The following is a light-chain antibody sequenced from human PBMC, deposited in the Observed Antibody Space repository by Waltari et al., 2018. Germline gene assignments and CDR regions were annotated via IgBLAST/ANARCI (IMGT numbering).Light chain of an antibody. CDR1: QALFSTSNNNNY. Sequence: DIVMTQSPDSLAVSLGERATINCKSSQALFSTSNNNNYIAWYQQKPGHPPKLVIHWATTRESGVPDLFSGSGSGTDFTLTSSSLQAEDVAVYYCQQYYKSPLTFGQGTRLE. CDR3: QQYYKSPLT. V-gene: IGKV4-1*01. J-gene: IGKJ5*01. CDR2: WAT.